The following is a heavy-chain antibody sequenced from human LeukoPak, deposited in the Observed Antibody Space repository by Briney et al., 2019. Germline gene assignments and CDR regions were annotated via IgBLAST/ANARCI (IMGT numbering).Heavy chain of an antibody. CDR1: GFTFSSYA. CDR2: ISYDGSNK. D-gene: IGHD6-6*01. J-gene: IGHJ6*03. V-gene: IGHV3-30*04. Sequence: PGVSLRLSCAASGFTFSSYAMLGVRQAPGKGREWVAVISYDGSNKYYADSVKGRFTISRDNSKNTLYLQMKSLRAEDTAVYYCARVAVAARPYYYYMDVWGKGTTVTVSS. CDR3: ARVAVAARPYYYYMDV.